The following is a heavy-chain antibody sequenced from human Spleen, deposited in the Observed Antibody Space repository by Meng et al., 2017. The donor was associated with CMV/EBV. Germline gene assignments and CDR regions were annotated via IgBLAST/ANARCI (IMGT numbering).Heavy chain of an antibody. V-gene: IGHV3-30-3*01. J-gene: IGHJ4*02. CDR1: GFTFSSYA. Sequence: GESLKISCAASGFTFSSYAMHWVRQAPGKGLEWVAVISYDGSNKYYADSVKGRFTISRDNSKNTLYLQMNSLRAEDTAVYYCARHSDKHRTQLAHYWGQGTLVTVSS. CDR3: ARHSDKHRTQLAHY. D-gene: IGHD2-2*01. CDR2: ISYDGSNK.